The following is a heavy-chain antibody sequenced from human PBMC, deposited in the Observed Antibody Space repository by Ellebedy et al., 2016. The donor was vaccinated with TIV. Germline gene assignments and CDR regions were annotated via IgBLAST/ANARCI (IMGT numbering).Heavy chain of an antibody. CDR3: ASPQWLVSHDAFDI. D-gene: IGHD6-19*01. Sequence: AASVKVSCKASGYTFTSYYMHWVRQAPGQGLEWMGIINPSGGSTSYAQKFQGRVTITRDTSASTAYMELSSLRSEDTAVYYCASPQWLVSHDAFDIWGQGTMVTVSS. J-gene: IGHJ3*02. CDR1: GYTFTSYY. V-gene: IGHV1-46*01. CDR2: INPSGGST.